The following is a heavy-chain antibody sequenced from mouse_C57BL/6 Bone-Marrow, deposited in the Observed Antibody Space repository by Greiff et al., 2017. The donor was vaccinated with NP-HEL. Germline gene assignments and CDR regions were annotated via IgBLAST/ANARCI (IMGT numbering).Heavy chain of an antibody. CDR2: IHPNSGST. CDR1: GYTFTSYW. V-gene: IGHV1-64*01. CDR3: ARSDYYGSSYEGY. D-gene: IGHD1-1*01. Sequence: QVQLQQPGAELVKPGASVKLSCKASGYTFTSYWMHWVKQRPGQGLEWIGMIHPNSGSTNYNEKFKSKATLTVDKSSSTAYMQLSSLTSEDSAVYYCARSDYYGSSYEGYWGQGTTLTVSS. J-gene: IGHJ2*01.